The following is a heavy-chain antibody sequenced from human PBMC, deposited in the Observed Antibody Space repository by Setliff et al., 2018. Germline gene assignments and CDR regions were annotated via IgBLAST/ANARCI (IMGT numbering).Heavy chain of an antibody. D-gene: IGHD3-10*01. V-gene: IGHV3-53*01. CDR1: GFTVSSSD. J-gene: IGHJ4*02. CDR3: RVWIGDLSRDF. CDR2: LSVDGNA. Sequence: GGSLRLSCATSGFTVSSSDMSWVRQAPGKGLEWISVLSVDGNAYYADSGKGRFTISGDTSKNTIDLQVNSLRAEDTAVYYCRVWIGDLSRDFWGRGTLVTVSS.